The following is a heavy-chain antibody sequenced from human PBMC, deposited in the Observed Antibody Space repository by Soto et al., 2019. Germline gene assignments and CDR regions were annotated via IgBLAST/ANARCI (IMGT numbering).Heavy chain of an antibody. CDR1: GASISSGGYY. CDR2: IYYRGST. Sequence: SETLSLTCTVSGASISSGGYYWSWARQHPGKGLEWIGYIYYRGSTYYNPSLKSRLTISADTSKNQFSLKLNSVTAADTAVYYCARDRGTGTTYYCDYWGQGALVTVSS. D-gene: IGHD1-7*01. CDR3: ARDRGTGTTYYCDY. V-gene: IGHV4-31*03. J-gene: IGHJ4*02.